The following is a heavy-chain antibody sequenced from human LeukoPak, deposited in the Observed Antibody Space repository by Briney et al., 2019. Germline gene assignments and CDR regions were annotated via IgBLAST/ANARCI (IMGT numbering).Heavy chain of an antibody. CDR3: ARREIAAAGFDY. Sequence: GGSLRLSCGASVFSFSRYSVNWVRHARGRGLEWVSAISSKSGYIYYADAVKGRFTISRDNSNNILSLQMNSLRAEDTAVDYCARREIAAAGFDYWGRGTLVTVSS. J-gene: IGHJ4*02. D-gene: IGHD6-13*01. CDR1: VFSFSRYS. V-gene: IGHV3-21*06. CDR2: ISSKSGYI.